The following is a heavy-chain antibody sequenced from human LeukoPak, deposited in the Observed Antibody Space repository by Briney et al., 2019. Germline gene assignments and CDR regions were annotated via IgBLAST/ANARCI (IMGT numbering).Heavy chain of an antibody. D-gene: IGHD3-9*01. CDR2: IYSGGST. J-gene: IGHJ4*02. CDR3: ARGSSDYDILTGLDY. V-gene: IGHV3-66*01. Sequence: PGGSLRLSCAASGFTVSSNYMSWVRQAPGKGLEWVSVIYSGGSTYYADSVKGRFTISRDNSKNTLYLQMNSLRAEDTAVYYCARGSSDYDILTGLDYWGQGTLVTVSS. CDR1: GFTVSSNY.